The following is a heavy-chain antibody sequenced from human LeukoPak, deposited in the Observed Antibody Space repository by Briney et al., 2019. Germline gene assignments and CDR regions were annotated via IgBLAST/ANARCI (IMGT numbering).Heavy chain of an antibody. CDR2: INHSGST. Sequence: SETLSLTCAVYGGSFSGYYWSWIRQPPGKGLEWIGEINHSGSTNYNPSLKSRVTISVDTSKNQFSLKLSSVTAADTAVYYCARGLQDIVVVPAAIRHAFDIWGQGTMVTVSS. J-gene: IGHJ3*02. CDR3: ARGLQDIVVVPAAIRHAFDI. CDR1: GGSFSGYY. V-gene: IGHV4-34*01. D-gene: IGHD2-2*02.